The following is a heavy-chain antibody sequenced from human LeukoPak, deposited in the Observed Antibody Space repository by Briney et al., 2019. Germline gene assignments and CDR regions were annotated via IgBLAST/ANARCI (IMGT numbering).Heavy chain of an antibody. D-gene: IGHD2-2*01. V-gene: IGHV5-51*01. CDR1: GYSFTSYW. J-gene: IGHJ4*02. Sequence: GESLKISCKGSGYSFTSYWIGWVRQMPGKGLEWMGIIYPGDSDTRYSPSFQGQVTISADKSISTAYLQWSSLKASDTAMYYCARKLPDCSSTSCYGIFDYWGRGTLVTVS. CDR2: IYPGDSDT. CDR3: ARKLPDCSSTSCYGIFDY.